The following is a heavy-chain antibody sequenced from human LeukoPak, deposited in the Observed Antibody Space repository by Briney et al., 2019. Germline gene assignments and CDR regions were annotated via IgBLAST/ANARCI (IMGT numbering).Heavy chain of an antibody. CDR1: GFTFSNAW. J-gene: IGHJ4*02. CDR3: TTDLGYSSSDFDY. CDR2: IKSKTDGGTT. D-gene: IGHD6-13*01. V-gene: IGHV3-15*07. Sequence: GGSLRLSCAASGFTFSNAWMYWVRQAPGKGLEWVGRIKSKTDGGTTDYAAPVKGRFTISRDDSKNTLYLQMNSLKTEDTAVYYCTTDLGYSSSDFDYWGQGTLVTVSS.